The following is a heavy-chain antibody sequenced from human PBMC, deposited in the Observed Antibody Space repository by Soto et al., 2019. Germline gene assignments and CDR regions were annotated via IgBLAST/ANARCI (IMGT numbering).Heavy chain of an antibody. Sequence: DVQLVESGGGLVQAGGSLRLSCVDSGLTSSRHSMNWVRQAPGKGLEWVASISSDNSYIHHADSVKGRFTISRDYAKNSLYLEMNRLRDEDTAVYFCGSRDVYTLAFDNWGQGTLVTVSS. D-gene: IGHD4-4*01. J-gene: IGHJ4*02. CDR1: GLTSSRHS. V-gene: IGHV3-21*01. CDR2: ISSDNSYI. CDR3: GSRDVYTLAFDN.